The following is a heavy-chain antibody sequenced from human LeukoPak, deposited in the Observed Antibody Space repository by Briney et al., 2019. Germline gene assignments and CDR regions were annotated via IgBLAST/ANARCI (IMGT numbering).Heavy chain of an antibody. V-gene: IGHV3-74*01. CDR1: GFSFSDYW. Sequence: GGSLRLSCAASGFSFSDYWMHWVRQAPGKGLVWVSRINSDGSSTDCADSVQGRFTISRDNAKNTLYLQMNSLRAEDTAMYFCAKGPNYFDSWGQGTLVTVSS. J-gene: IGHJ4*02. CDR2: INSDGSST. CDR3: AKGPNYFDS.